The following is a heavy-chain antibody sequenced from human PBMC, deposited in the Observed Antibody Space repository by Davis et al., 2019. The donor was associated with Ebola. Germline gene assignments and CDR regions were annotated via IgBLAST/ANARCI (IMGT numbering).Heavy chain of an antibody. J-gene: IGHJ4*02. CDR1: GGSFSGYY. D-gene: IGHD4-23*01. CDR2: INHSGST. V-gene: IGHV4-34*01. Sequence: MPSETLSLTCAVYGGSFSGYYWSWIRQPPGKGLEWIGEINHSGSTNYNPSLKSRVTILVDTSKNQFSLKLSSVTAADTAVYYCAREGGGNFDYWGQGTLVTVSS. CDR3: AREGGGNFDY.